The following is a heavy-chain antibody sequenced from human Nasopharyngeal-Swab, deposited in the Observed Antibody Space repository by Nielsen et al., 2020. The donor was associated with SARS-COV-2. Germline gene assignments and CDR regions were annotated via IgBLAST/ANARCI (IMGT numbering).Heavy chain of an antibody. Sequence: GGSLRLSCAASGFTFSSYWMHWVRQAQGKGLGWVSRINSDGSSTSYADSVKGRFTISRDNAKNTLYLQMNSLRAEDTAVYYCARVPNRGYFDYWGQGTLVTVSS. V-gene: IGHV3-74*01. CDR3: ARVPNRGYFDY. D-gene: IGHD3-10*01. CDR2: INSDGSST. CDR1: GFTFSSYW. J-gene: IGHJ4*02.